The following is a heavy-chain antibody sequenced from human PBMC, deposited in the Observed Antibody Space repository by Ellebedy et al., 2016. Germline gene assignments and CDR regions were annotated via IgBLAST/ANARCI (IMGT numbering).Heavy chain of an antibody. CDR2: IYYSGST. CDR3: ARVFWFGELYAFDI. Sequence: SETLSLTCTVSGGSVSSGSYYWSWIRQPPGKGLEWIGYIYYSGSTNYNPSLKSRVTISVDTSKNQFSLKLSSVTAADTAVYYCARVFWFGELYAFDIWGQGTMVTVSS. V-gene: IGHV4-61*01. J-gene: IGHJ3*02. CDR1: GGSVSSGSYY. D-gene: IGHD3-10*01.